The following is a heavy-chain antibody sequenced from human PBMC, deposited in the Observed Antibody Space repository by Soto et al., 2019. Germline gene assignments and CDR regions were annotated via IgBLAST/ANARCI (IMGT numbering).Heavy chain of an antibody. Sequence: QLQLQESGPGLVKPSETLSLTCTVSGGSISSSSYYWGWIRQPPGKGLEWIGSIYYSGSTYYNPSIKSRVTISVDTSKNQFSLKLSSVTAADTAVYYCARFLAAAGTFDYWGQGTLVTVSS. CDR3: ARFLAAAGTFDY. CDR1: GGSISSSSYY. D-gene: IGHD6-13*01. V-gene: IGHV4-39*01. J-gene: IGHJ4*02. CDR2: IYYSGST.